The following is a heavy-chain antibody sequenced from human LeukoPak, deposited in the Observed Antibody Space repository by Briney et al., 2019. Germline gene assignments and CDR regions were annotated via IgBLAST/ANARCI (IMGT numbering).Heavy chain of an antibody. V-gene: IGHV4-59*01. CDR3: ARGLYSSSWYDY. CDR2: IYYSGST. CDR1: GGSISSYY. J-gene: IGHJ4*02. D-gene: IGHD6-13*01. Sequence: PSETLSLTCTVSGGSISSYYWSWIRQPPGKGLEWIGYIYYSGSTNYNPSLKSRVTISVDTSKNQFSLKLSSVTAADTAAYYCARGLYSSSWYDYWGQGTLVTVSS.